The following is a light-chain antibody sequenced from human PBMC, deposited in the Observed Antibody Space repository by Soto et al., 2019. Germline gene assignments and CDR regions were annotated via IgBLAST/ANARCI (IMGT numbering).Light chain of an antibody. CDR1: RSDIGSNS. Sequence: QSVLTQPDSASVTPGQTVIISCSGSRSDIGSNSVNWYQHLPGTAPKLLIYNNNQRPSGVPDRFSGSKSGTSASLAISGLQSEDEADYSCAAWDDSLTGPVFGTGTKVTVL. CDR2: NNN. J-gene: IGLJ1*01. V-gene: IGLV1-44*01. CDR3: AAWDDSLTGPV.